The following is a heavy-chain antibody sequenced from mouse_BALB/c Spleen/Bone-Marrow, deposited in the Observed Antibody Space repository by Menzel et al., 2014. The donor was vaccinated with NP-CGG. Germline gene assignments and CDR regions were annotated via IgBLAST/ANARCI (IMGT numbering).Heavy chain of an antibody. Sequence: QVQLKESGAELARPGASVKMSCKASGYTFTTSTMHWVKQRPGQGLEWIGYINPHSGYTNYNQKFKDTATLTADKSSSTAYLKLSSLTSEDSAGDYYARWELGGFDYWGQGTTVTVSS. CDR2: INPHSGYT. V-gene: IGHV1-4*01. D-gene: IGHD4-1*01. CDR3: ARWELGGFDY. CDR1: GYTFTTST. J-gene: IGHJ2*01.